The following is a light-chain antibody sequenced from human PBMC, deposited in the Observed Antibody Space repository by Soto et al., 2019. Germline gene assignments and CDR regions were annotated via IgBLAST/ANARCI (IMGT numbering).Light chain of an antibody. CDR3: SSYTSSSTYV. J-gene: IGLJ1*01. Sequence: QSALTQPASVSGSPGQSITISCTGTSSDVGGYKYVSWYQQHPGKAPKLMIYDVSNRPSGVSNRFSGSKSGNTASLTISGLQAEDEADYYCSSYTSSSTYVFGIGTKVTVL. V-gene: IGLV2-14*01. CDR2: DVS. CDR1: SSDVGGYKY.